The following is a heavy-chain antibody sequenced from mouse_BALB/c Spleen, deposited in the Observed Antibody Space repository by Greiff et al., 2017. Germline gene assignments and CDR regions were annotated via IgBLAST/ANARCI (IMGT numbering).Heavy chain of an antibody. Sequence: EVKLVESGGGLVKPGGSLKLSCAASGFTFSSYAMSWVRQTPEKRLEWVATISSGGSYTYYPDSVKGRFTISRDNAKNTLYLQMSSLRSEDTAMYYCAREGYGNSYAMDYWGQGTSVTVSS. V-gene: IGHV5-9-3*01. J-gene: IGHJ4*01. D-gene: IGHD2-10*02. CDR3: AREGYGNSYAMDY. CDR1: GFTFSSYA. CDR2: ISSGGSYT.